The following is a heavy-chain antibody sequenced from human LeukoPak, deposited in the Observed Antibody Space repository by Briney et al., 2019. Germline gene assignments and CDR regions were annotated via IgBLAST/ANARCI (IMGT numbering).Heavy chain of an antibody. CDR1: GFTVSSNY. CDR2: IYTGGTT. Sequence: GGSLRLSCAASGFTVSSNYMSWVRQARGKGLEWVSVIYTGGTTYYADSVKGRFTISRDNSKNTLYLQMNSLRAEDTAVYYCARSSTYGLGYFDYWGQGTLVTVSS. J-gene: IGHJ4*02. CDR3: ARSSTYGLGYFDY. D-gene: IGHD3-10*01. V-gene: IGHV3-53*01.